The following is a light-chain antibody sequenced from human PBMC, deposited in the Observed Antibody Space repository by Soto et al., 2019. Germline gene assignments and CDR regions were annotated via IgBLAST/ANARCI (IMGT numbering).Light chain of an antibody. CDR3: QQRSNWPRT. V-gene: IGKV3-11*01. CDR2: DAS. Sequence: EIVLTQSRATLSLSPGERATLSCRASQSVSSYLAWYQQKPGQAPRLLIYDASDRATGIPARFSGSGSATDFTLTITSLEPEDFGVYYCQQRSNWPRTFGQGTKVDIK. CDR1: QSVSSY. J-gene: IGKJ1*01.